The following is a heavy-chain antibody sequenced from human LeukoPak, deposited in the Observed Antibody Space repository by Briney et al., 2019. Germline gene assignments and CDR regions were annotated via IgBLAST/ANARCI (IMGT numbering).Heavy chain of an antibody. CDR2: ISSSSSYT. CDR1: GFTFSDYY. V-gene: IGHV3-11*06. D-gene: IGHD1-1*01. J-gene: IGHJ4*02. Sequence: PGGSLRLSCEASGFTFSDYYMSWVRQAPGKGLEWVSYISSSSSYTKYADSVKGRFTISRDNAKNSLYLQVNSLIAEDTAVYYCARGTGTTAYFDYWGQGTLVTVSS. CDR3: ARGTGTTAYFDY.